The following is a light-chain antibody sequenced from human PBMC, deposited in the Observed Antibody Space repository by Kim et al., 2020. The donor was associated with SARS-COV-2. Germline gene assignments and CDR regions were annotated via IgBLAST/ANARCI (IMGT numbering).Light chain of an antibody. CDR2: KAS. CDR1: QSISSW. J-gene: IGKJ2*01. Sequence: SVGDRVTITCRAIQSISSWLAWYQQKPGKAPKLLIYKASTLESGVSSRFSGSESVTEFTLTISSLQPDDFATYYCQQYNSYSYTFGQGTKLEI. V-gene: IGKV1-5*03. CDR3: QQYNSYSYT.